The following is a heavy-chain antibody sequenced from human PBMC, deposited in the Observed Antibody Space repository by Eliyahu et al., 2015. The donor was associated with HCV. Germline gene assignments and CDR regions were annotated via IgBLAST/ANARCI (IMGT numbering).Heavy chain of an antibody. V-gene: IGHV3-9*01. J-gene: IGHJ4*02. CDR1: GFXFNXXA. D-gene: IGHD4-23*01. Sequence: EVQLXESGGGLVQPGRSLRLXXAXSGFXFNXXAMHWVRQAPGKGLGWVAGISWDSGAIGYADSVKGRFTISRDNAKNSLYLQMDSLRTEDTALYYCAKDYSGNHYFDYWGQGALVSVSS. CDR3: AKDYSGNHYFDY. CDR2: ISWDSGAI.